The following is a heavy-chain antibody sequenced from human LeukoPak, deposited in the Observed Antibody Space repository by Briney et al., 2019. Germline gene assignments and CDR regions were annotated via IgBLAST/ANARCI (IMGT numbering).Heavy chain of an antibody. V-gene: IGHV3-73*01. J-gene: IGHJ4*02. CDR1: GFTFSGSA. D-gene: IGHD3-10*01. CDR3: AVIYGSGNYFVDS. Sequence: GGSLKLSCAASGFTFSGSAMHWVRQASGRGLEWVGRIRSKANSYETVYAASVKGRFTIYRDDSKNTAYLQMDSLRTEDTAVYYCAVIYGSGNYFVDSWGQGTLVTVSS. CDR2: IRSKANSYET.